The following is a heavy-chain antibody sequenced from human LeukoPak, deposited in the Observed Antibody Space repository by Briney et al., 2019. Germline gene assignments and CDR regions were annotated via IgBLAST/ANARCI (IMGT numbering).Heavy chain of an antibody. V-gene: IGHV4-30-4*08. D-gene: IGHD1-26*01. CDR1: GGSINSGDYY. Sequence: TLSLTCTVSGGSINSGDYYWGWIRQPPGKGLEWIGYIYYSGSTYYNPSLKSRVTISVDTSKNQFSLKLSSVTAADTAVYYCARHQWVPAFDIWGQGTMVTVSS. CDR2: IYYSGST. J-gene: IGHJ3*02. CDR3: ARHQWVPAFDI.